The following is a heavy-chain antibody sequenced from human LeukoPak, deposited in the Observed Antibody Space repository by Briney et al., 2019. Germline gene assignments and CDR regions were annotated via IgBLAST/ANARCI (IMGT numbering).Heavy chain of an antibody. V-gene: IGHV3-9*01. CDR1: GFAFSNYN. CDR3: AKELLWFGELLVFAFDI. J-gene: IGHJ3*02. Sequence: GGSLRLSCAASGFAFSNYNMNWVRQAPGKGLEWVSGISWNSGSIGYADSVKGRFTISRDNAKNSLYLQMNSLRAEDTALYYCAKELLWFGELLVFAFDIWGQGTMVTVSS. CDR2: ISWNSGSI. D-gene: IGHD3-10*01.